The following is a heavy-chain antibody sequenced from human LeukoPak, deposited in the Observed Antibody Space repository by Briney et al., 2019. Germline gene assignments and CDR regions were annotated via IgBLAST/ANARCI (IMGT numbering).Heavy chain of an antibody. J-gene: IGHJ3*02. CDR2: ISAYNGNT. CDR1: GYTFTSYG. CDR3: ARAERYCSSTSCYYSAFDI. D-gene: IGHD2-2*01. V-gene: IGHV1-18*01. Sequence: ASVKVSCKASGYTFTSYGINWVRQAPGQGLEWMGWISAYNGNTNYAQKLQGRVTMTTDTSTSTAYMELRSLRSEDTAVYYCARAERYCSSTSCYYSAFDIWGQGTMVTVSS.